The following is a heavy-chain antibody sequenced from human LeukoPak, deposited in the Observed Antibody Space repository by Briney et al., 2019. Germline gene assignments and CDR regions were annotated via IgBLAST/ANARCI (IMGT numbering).Heavy chain of an antibody. CDR3: ARLMVRGAYHYYYYYMDV. Sequence: SETLSLTCSVSGGSISRSYYYWGWIRQPPGKGLEWIGTIYYSGNTFYNPSLKSRVTISVDTSKNQFSLKLSSVTAADTAVYYCARLMVRGAYHYYYYYMDVWGKGTTVTISS. J-gene: IGHJ6*03. V-gene: IGHV4-39*07. D-gene: IGHD3-10*01. CDR1: GGSISRSYYY. CDR2: IYYSGNT.